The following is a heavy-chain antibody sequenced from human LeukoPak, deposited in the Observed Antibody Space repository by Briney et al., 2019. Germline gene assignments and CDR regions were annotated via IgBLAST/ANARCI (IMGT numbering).Heavy chain of an antibody. CDR2: MNPNSGNT. J-gene: IGHJ3*02. D-gene: IGHD6-6*01. Sequence: ASVKVSCKASGYTFTSYDINWVRQATGQGLEWMGWMNPNSGNTGYAQKFQGRVTMTRNTSISTAYMELSSLRSEDTAVYYCARAGARSSSDAFDIWGQGTMVTVSS. V-gene: IGHV1-8*01. CDR3: ARAGARSSSDAFDI. CDR1: GYTFTSYD.